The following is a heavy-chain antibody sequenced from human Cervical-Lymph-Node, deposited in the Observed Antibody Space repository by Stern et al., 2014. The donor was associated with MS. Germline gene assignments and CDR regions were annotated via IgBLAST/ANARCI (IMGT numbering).Heavy chain of an antibody. CDR2: IHNSGTT. V-gene: IGHV4-30-4*01. Sequence: QVQLQESGPGLVKPSQTLSLTCAVTGGSISIAEYYWSWIRQAPGQGLEWIGYIHNSGTTYYNPSLKSRVTISVDTDKNQFSLKLRSVTAADTAVYYCSRDADGYSLVFGYWGRGTLVTVSS. D-gene: IGHD5-24*01. CDR1: GGSISIAEYY. J-gene: IGHJ4*02. CDR3: SRDADGYSLVFGY.